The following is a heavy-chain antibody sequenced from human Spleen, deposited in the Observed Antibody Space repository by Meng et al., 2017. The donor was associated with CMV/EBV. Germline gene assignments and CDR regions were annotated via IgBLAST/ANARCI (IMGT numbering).Heavy chain of an antibody. CDR3: ARGKELWELHHNLFDY. CDR2: IIPIFGKP. D-gene: IGHD1-26*01. J-gene: IGHJ4*02. Sequence: SVKVSCKASGGTFSSYAVSWVRQAPGQGLEWMGRIIPIFGKPNYAQKFQGRVSITADESTNTAYVELSSLSSEDTAVYYCARGKELWELHHNLFDYWGQGTVVTVSS. V-gene: IGHV1-69*13. CDR1: GGTFSSYA.